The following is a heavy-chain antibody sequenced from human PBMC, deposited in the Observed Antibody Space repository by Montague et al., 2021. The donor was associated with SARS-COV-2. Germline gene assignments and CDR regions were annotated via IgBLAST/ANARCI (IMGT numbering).Heavy chain of an antibody. Sequence: SETLSLTCTVSGVSISTNHYYWSWIRQPPGKALEWIGYISYSGSSYYTPSLQSRLTMSVDASKNQVSLKLTSVTAADTAVYYCARDWFYEDPSSPSNMDDWGQGTLVTVSS. J-gene: IGHJ4*02. D-gene: IGHD6-19*01. CDR1: GVSISTNHYY. V-gene: IGHV4-39*07. CDR2: ISYSGSS. CDR3: ARDWFYEDPSSPSNMDD.